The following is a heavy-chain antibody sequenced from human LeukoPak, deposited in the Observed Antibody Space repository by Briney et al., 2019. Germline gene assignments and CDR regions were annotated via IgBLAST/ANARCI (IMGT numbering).Heavy chain of an antibody. D-gene: IGHD3-9*01. V-gene: IGHV4-59*01. CDR2: IYYSGST. CDR3: ASAQPGYDILTGYYGVGYFQH. J-gene: IGHJ1*01. CDR1: GGSISSYY. Sequence: SETLSLICTVSGGSISSYYWSWIRQPPGKGLEWIGYIYYSGSTNYNPSPKSRVTISGDTAKNQFSLKLSSVTAADTAVYYCASAQPGYDILTGYYGVGYFQHWGQGTLVTVSS.